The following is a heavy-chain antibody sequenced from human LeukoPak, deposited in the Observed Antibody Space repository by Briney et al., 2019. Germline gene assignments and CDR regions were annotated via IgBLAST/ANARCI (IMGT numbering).Heavy chain of an antibody. D-gene: IGHD6-13*01. CDR1: GGSISSGDYY. Sequence: SETLSLTCTVSGGSISSGDYYWSWIRQPPGKGLEWIGYIYYSGSTYYNPSLKSRVTISVDTSKNQFSLKLSSVTAADTAVYYCASASAVPGIAAAGRFDPWGQGTPVTVSS. J-gene: IGHJ5*02. V-gene: IGHV4-30-4*01. CDR2: IYYSGST. CDR3: ASASAVPGIAAAGRFDP.